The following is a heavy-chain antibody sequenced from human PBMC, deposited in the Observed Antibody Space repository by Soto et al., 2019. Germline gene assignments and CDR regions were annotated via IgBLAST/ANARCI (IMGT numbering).Heavy chain of an antibody. CDR1: GYTFTSYG. Sequence: ASVKVSCKASGYTFTSYGISWVRQAPGQGLEWMGWISAYNGNTNYAQKLQGRVTMTTDTSTSTAYMELRSLRSDDTAVYYCARAGYSGYDWDYYYYYMDVWGKGTTVTVSS. V-gene: IGHV1-18*01. CDR2: ISAYNGNT. D-gene: IGHD5-12*01. J-gene: IGHJ6*03. CDR3: ARAGYSGYDWDYYYYYMDV.